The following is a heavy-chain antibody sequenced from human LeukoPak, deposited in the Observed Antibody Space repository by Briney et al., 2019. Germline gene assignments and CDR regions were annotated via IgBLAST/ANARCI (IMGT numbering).Heavy chain of an antibody. J-gene: IGHJ4*02. D-gene: IGHD2-8*02. V-gene: IGHV3-33*01. CDR3: ARDECTGGACRNDY. CDR2: IWYDGSKE. Sequence: GRSLGLSCAVSGFTFSSYGMHWVRQAPGKGLEWVAVIWYDGSKEYYADSVKGRFTISRDNSKNTLYLQMNSLRAEDTAMYYCARDECTGGACRNDYWGQGTLVTVSS. CDR1: GFTFSSYG.